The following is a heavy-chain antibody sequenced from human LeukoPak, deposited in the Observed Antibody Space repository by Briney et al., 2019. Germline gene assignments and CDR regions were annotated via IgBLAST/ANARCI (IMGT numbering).Heavy chain of an antibody. CDR1: GGSISSGSYY. D-gene: IGHD5-12*01. Sequence: PSETLSLTCTVSGGSISSGSYYWSWIRQPAGKGLEWIGRIYTSGSTNYNPSLKSRVTISVDTSKNQFSLKLSSVTAADTAVYYCASYFPHSGLRGAFDIWGQGTMVTVSS. V-gene: IGHV4-61*02. CDR3: ASYFPHSGLRGAFDI. CDR2: IYTSGST. J-gene: IGHJ3*02.